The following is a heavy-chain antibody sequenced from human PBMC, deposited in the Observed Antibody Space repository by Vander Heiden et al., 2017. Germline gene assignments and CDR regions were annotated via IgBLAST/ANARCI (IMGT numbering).Heavy chain of an antibody. CDR2: IWNEGSKK. D-gene: IGHD2-8*01. CDR3: ARDDCTNGVCLDH. V-gene: IGHV3-33*01. CDR1: GFTFKHYA. J-gene: IGHJ4*02. Sequence: QVQLVESGGGVVQPGRSLRLSCAASGFTFKHYAMHWVRQAPGKGLEGVAIIWNEGSKKYYADSVKGRSTISRDNYRNMVYLEMNSLRAEDTAVYYCARDDCTNGVCLDHWGQGTLVTVSS.